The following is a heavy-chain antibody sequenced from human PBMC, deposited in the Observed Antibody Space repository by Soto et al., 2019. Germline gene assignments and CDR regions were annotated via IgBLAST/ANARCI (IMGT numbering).Heavy chain of an antibody. CDR3: ARRQVWFGELLHAFDI. V-gene: IGHV5-51*01. J-gene: IGHJ3*02. CDR1: GYRFTNYW. CDR2: IYAGDSET. D-gene: IGHD3-10*01. Sequence: GASLKISCKGSGYRFTNYWIGWVRQMPGKGLEWMGIIYAGDSETRYSPSFQGQVTISADKSISTVYLQWSSLKASDTAMYYCARRQVWFGELLHAFDIWGQGTMVTVSS.